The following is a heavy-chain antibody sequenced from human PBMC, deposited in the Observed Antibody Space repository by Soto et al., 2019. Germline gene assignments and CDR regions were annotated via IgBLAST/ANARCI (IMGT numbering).Heavy chain of an antibody. J-gene: IGHJ4*02. CDR3: ARSLMAGTDFDY. Sequence: GGSLRLSCAASGFAFSSYGMHWVRQAPGKGLEWVAVISYDGSNKYYADSVKGRFTISRDNAKNSLYLQMNSLRAEDTAVYYCARSLMAGTDFDYWGQGTLVTVSS. V-gene: IGHV3-30*03. D-gene: IGHD6-19*01. CDR1: GFAFSSYG. CDR2: ISYDGSNK.